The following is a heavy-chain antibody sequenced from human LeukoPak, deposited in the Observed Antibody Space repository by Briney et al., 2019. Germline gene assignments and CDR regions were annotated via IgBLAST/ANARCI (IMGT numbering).Heavy chain of an antibody. CDR3: ARSGSYDILTGLGAFDI. CDR1: GFTFSSDA. Sequence: PGGSLRLSCAASGFTFSSDAMSWVRQAPGKGLEWVSAISDSGGSTHYADFVKGRFTISRDNAKNSLYLQMNSLRAEDTAVYYCARSGSYDILTGLGAFDIWGQGTMVTVSS. V-gene: IGHV3-23*01. J-gene: IGHJ3*02. CDR2: ISDSGGST. D-gene: IGHD3-9*01.